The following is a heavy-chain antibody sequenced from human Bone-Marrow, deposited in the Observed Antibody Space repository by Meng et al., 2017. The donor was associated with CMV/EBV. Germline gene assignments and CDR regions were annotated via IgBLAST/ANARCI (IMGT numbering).Heavy chain of an antibody. CDR3: AREGVGFWSGYSSRNWFDP. J-gene: IGHJ5*02. Sequence: TFTSYYMHWVRQAPGQGLEWMGIINPSGGSTSYAQKFQGRVTMTRDTSTSTVYMELSSLRSEDTAVYYCAREGVGFWSGYSSRNWFDPWGQGTLVTVSS. CDR2: INPSGGST. D-gene: IGHD3-3*01. CDR1: TFTSYY. V-gene: IGHV1-46*01.